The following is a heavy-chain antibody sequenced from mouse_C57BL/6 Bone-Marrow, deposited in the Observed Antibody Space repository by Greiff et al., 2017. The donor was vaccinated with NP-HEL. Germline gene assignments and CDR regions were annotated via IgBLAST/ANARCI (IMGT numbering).Heavy chain of an antibody. Sequence: EVQLQQSGPGLVKPSQSLSLTCSVTGYSITSGYYWNWIRQFPGNKLEWMGYISYDGSNNYNPSLKNRISITRDTSKNQFFLKLNSVTTEDTATYYCANYWGVDYWGQGTTLTVSS. CDR2: ISYDGSN. D-gene: IGHD1-1*01. J-gene: IGHJ2*01. CDR3: ANYWGVDY. V-gene: IGHV3-6*01. CDR1: GYSITSGYY.